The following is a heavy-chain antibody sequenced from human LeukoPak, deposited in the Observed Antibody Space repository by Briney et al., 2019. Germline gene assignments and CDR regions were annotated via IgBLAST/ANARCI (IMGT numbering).Heavy chain of an antibody. CDR3: ARDRLPSDQDDFDY. V-gene: IGHV3-30*04. CDR1: GFTFSAST. CDR2: LSYDGFTQ. J-gene: IGHJ4*02. Sequence: GGSLRLSCVASGFTFSASTMHWVRQAPGKGLEWVSVLSYDGFTQYYADSVKGRFTISRDNSKNTLYLQMNSLRPEDTAMYHCARDRLPSDQDDFDYWGQGTLVTVSS. D-gene: IGHD3-3*01.